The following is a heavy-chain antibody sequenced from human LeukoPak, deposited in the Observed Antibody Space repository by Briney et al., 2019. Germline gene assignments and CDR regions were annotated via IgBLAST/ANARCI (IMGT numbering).Heavy chain of an antibody. Sequence: ETLSLTCAVYGGSFSGYYWSWIRQPPGKGLEWVSSISSSSSYIYYGDSVKGRFTISRDNAKNSLYLQMNSLRAEDTAVYYCASTGVGYSYGTDAFDIWGQGTMVTVSS. V-gene: IGHV3-21*01. J-gene: IGHJ3*02. CDR3: ASTGVGYSYGTDAFDI. D-gene: IGHD5-18*01. CDR1: GGSFSGYY. CDR2: ISSSSSYI.